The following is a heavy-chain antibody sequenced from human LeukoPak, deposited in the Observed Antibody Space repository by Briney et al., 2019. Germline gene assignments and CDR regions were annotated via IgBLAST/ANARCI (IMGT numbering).Heavy chain of an antibody. CDR1: GVSISSSNFY. V-gene: IGHV4-39*07. J-gene: IGHJ4*02. CDR3: ASFGRGIIWYFPLDY. Sequence: SETLSLTCTVSGVSISSSNFYWDWIRQPPGKGLEWIGEINHSGSTNYNPSLKSRVTISVDTSKNQFSLKLSSVTAADTAVYYCASFGRGIIWYFPLDYWGQGTLDTVSS. D-gene: IGHD2/OR15-2a*01. CDR2: INHSGST.